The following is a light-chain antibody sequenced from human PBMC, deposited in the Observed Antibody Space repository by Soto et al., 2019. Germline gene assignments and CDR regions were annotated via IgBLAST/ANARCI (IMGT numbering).Light chain of an antibody. CDR1: KRVRSSF. CDR2: GAS. CDR3: QQYGSLPWT. J-gene: IGKJ1*01. V-gene: IGKV3-20*01. Sequence: LNHTRAEERRSPRECRTRCCRASKRVRSSFLAWYQQKPGQAPRLLIYGASSRATGVPDRFSGRGSGTDITFTSSRLVPDDFALYYCQQYGSLPWTIGQGTKVDIK.